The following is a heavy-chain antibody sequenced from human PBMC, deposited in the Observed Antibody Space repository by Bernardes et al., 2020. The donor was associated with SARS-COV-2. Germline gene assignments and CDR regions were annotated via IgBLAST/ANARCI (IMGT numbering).Heavy chain of an antibody. V-gene: IGHV3-53*01. CDR3: ARDRPGTIFSSGYYGMDV. CDR2: IYSGGST. J-gene: IGHJ6*02. CDR1: GFTVSSNY. Sequence: GWSLRLSCAASGFTVSSNYMSWVRQAPGKGLEWVSVIYSGGSTYYADSVKGRFTISRDNSKNTLYLQMNSLRAEDTAVYYCARDRPGTIFSSGYYGMDVWGQGTTVTVSS. D-gene: IGHD3-3*01.